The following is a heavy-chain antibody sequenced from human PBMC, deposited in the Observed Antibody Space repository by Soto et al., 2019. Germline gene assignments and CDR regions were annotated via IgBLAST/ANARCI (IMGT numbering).Heavy chain of an antibody. CDR1: GFTFSSYA. J-gene: IGHJ4*02. Sequence: EVQLLESGGGLVQPGASLRLSCAASGFTFSSYAMSWVRQAPGKGLEWVSVISGSDDSTYYPDSVKGRFTISRDNSKNTLYLQMNSLRAEDTAVYYCAKRSSSSTFDYWGQGTLVTVSS. CDR3: AKRSSSSTFDY. D-gene: IGHD6-6*01. V-gene: IGHV3-23*01. CDR2: ISGSDDST.